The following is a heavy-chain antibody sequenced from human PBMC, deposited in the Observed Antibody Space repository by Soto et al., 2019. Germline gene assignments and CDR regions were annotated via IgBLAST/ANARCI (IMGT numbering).Heavy chain of an antibody. V-gene: IGHV4-31*03. J-gene: IGHJ3*02. CDR3: ARKVGGVAAAGPNDAFDI. CDR1: GGSISSGGYY. Sequence: SETMSLTCTVSGGSISSGGYYWSWIRQHPGKGLEWIGYIYYSGSTYYNPSLKSRVTISVDTSKNQFSLKLSSVTAADTAVYYCARKVGGVAAAGPNDAFDIWGQGTIVTVSS. CDR2: IYYSGST. D-gene: IGHD6-13*01.